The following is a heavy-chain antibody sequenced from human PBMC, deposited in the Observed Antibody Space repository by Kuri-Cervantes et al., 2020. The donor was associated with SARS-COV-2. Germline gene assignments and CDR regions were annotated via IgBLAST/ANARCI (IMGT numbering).Heavy chain of an antibody. Sequence: ASVKVSCKASGYTFTGYYMHWVRQAPGQGLEWMGWINPNSGGTNYAQKFQGRVTMTEDTSTDTAYMELSSLRSEDTAVYYCATSRWLQVPDYWGQGTLVTVSS. D-gene: IGHD5-24*01. V-gene: IGHV1-2*02. CDR1: GYTFTGYY. CDR2: INPNSGGT. CDR3: ATSRWLQVPDY. J-gene: IGHJ4*02.